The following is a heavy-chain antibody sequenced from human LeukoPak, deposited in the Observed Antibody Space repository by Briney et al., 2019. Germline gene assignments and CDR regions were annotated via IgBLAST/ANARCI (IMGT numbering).Heavy chain of an antibody. CDR2: ISSSSSYI. CDR3: ARDRGGRYCDFWSGYEDV. J-gene: IGHJ6*02. D-gene: IGHD3-3*01. CDR1: GFTFSSYS. Sequence: GGSLRLSCAASGFTFSSYSMNWVRQAPGKGLEWVSSISSSSSYIYYADSVKGRFTISRDNAKNSLYLQMNSLRAEDTAVYYCARDRGGRYCDFWSGYEDVWGQGTTVTVSS. V-gene: IGHV3-21*01.